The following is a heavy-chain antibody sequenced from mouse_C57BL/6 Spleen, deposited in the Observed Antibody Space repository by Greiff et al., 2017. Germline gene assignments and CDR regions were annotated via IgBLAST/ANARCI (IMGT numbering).Heavy chain of an antibody. D-gene: IGHD1-1*01. J-gene: IGHJ3*01. CDR1: GYTFTDYN. CDR2: INPNNGGT. V-gene: IGHV1-18*01. Sequence: VQLQQSGPELVKPGASVKIPCKASGYTFTDYNMDWVKQSHGKSLEWIGDINPNNGGTIYNQKFKGKATLTVDKSSSTAYMELRSLTSEDTAVYYCARRASYYYGSSPFAYWGQGTLVTVSA. CDR3: ARRASYYYGSSPFAY.